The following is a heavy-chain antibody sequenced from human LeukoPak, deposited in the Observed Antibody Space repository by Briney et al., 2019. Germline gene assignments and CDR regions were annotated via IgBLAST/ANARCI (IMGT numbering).Heavy chain of an antibody. CDR1: SGSITSGDYY. J-gene: IGHJ3*01. CDR3: ARSEAAAGPLTFDV. CDR2: IYYSGNT. V-gene: IGHV4-30-4*01. Sequence: PSQTLSLTCTVSSGSITSGDYYWSWVRQPPGKGLEWIGYIYYSGNTYYNPSLTSRVTMSIGTSENHFSLKLTSVTAADTALYYCARSEAAAGPLTFDVWGPGTMVTVSA. D-gene: IGHD6-25*01.